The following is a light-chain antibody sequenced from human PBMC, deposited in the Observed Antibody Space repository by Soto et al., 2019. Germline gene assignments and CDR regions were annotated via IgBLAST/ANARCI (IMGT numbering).Light chain of an antibody. CDR2: EVS. Sequence: SVLTQPPSASRSPGQSVPISYPGTSSDVGGYSSVAWFQHHPGKAPKLMIYEVSKRPSGVPDRFSGSKSGNTASLTVSGLQAEDEADYYCISYAGSNNYVFGTGTKVTVL. CDR1: SSDVGGYSS. V-gene: IGLV2-8*02. CDR3: ISYAGSNNYV. J-gene: IGLJ1*01.